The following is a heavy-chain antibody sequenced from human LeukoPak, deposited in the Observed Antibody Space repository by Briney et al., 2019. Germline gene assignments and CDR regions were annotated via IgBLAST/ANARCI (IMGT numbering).Heavy chain of an antibody. Sequence: PSETLSLTCTVSSGSISGSYWSWIRHPPGKGLEWIGYISYRGSTNYNPSLKSRVTISLDTSKNQFSLRLSSVTAADTAVYYCARIWGGPNWFDPWGQGTLVTVSS. CDR2: ISYRGST. J-gene: IGHJ5*02. D-gene: IGHD7-27*01. V-gene: IGHV4-59*08. CDR1: SGSISGSY. CDR3: ARIWGGPNWFDP.